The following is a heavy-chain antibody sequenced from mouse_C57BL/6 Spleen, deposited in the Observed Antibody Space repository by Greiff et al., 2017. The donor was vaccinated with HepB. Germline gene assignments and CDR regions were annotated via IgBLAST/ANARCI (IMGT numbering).Heavy chain of an antibody. CDR1: GFNIKDYY. CDR2: IDPEDGDT. D-gene: IGHD1-1*01. Sequence: VQLQQSGAELVRPGASVKLSCTASGFNIKDYYMHWVKQRPEQGLEWIGRIDPEDGDTEYAPKFQGKATMTADTAANTAYLQLSSLTSEDTAVYYCTTGGGSSSDYWGQGTTLTVSS. CDR3: TTGGGSSSDY. V-gene: IGHV14-1*01. J-gene: IGHJ2*01.